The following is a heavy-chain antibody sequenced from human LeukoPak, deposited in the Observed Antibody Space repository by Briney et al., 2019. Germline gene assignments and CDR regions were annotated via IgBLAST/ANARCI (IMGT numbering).Heavy chain of an antibody. CDR3: ASKGGSFTISGVLYNDAFAI. V-gene: IGHV3-23*01. D-gene: IGHD3-3*01. CDR2: ISGSGSST. CDR1: GFTFSSYA. Sequence: PGGSLRLSCAASGFTFSSYAMSWVRQAPGKGLEWVSDISGSGSSTYYADSVKGRFTISRDNSKNTLYLQMNSLRAEDTAVYYCASKGGSFTISGVLYNDAFAIWGQGTMVTVSA. J-gene: IGHJ3*02.